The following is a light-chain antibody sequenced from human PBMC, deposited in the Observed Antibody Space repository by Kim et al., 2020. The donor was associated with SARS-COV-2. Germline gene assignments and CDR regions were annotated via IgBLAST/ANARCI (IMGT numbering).Light chain of an antibody. Sequence: GQSTTISSTGTSSDVGGYNHVSWYQQHPGKAPKLMIYDVSNRPSGVSNRFSGSKSGNTASLTISGLQAEDEADYYCSSYTSSSTYVFGTGTKVTVL. CDR3: SSYTSSSTYV. J-gene: IGLJ1*01. CDR2: DVS. V-gene: IGLV2-14*03. CDR1: SSDVGGYNH.